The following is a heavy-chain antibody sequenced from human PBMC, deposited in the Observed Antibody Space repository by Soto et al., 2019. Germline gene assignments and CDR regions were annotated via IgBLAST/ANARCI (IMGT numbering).Heavy chain of an antibody. Sequence: PSETLSLTCAVYGGSFSGYYWSWIRRPPGKGLEWIGYIYYSGNTYYNPSLKSRVTISVDTSKNQFSLKLSSVTAADTAVYYCTRDGGYSSSSGFDCWGQGTLVTVSS. CDR3: TRDGGYSSSSGFDC. D-gene: IGHD6-13*01. V-gene: IGHV4-34*09. CDR1: GGSFSGYY. CDR2: IYYSGNT. J-gene: IGHJ4*02.